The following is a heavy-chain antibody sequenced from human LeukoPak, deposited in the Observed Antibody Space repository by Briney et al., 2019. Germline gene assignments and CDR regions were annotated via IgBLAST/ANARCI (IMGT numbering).Heavy chain of an antibody. V-gene: IGHV4-34*01. CDR2: LNHSGST. J-gene: IGHJ4*02. Sequence: SVTQSLICAVYVQSYSGYYWICTPHPPARGLECIMELNHSGSTNYNPSLKSLVNISEDTFKNQISPKLSSVTAADTGVYYCARRLVSGWLRWGEGTLVTVSS. CDR1: VQSYSGYY. CDR3: ARRLVSGWLR. D-gene: IGHD6-19*01.